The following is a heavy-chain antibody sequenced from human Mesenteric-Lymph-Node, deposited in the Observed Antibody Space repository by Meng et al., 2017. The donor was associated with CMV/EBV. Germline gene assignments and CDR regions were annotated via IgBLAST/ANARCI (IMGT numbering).Heavy chain of an antibody. V-gene: IGHV4-4*02. CDR2: IYHSGRT. CDR3: ARDNSYGSGTSFDY. CDR1: GDSISTTNW. D-gene: IGHD3-10*01. J-gene: IGHJ4*02. Sequence: VSGDSISTTNWWSWVRQPPGKGLEWIGEIYHSGRTNYNTSLKSRVTMLVDKSDNQFSLTLSSVTAADTAVYYCARDNSYGSGTSFDYWGQGTMVTVSS.